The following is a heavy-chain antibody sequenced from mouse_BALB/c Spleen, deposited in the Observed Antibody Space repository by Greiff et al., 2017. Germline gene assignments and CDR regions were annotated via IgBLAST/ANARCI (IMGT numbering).Heavy chain of an antibody. CDR2: IDPANGNT. CDR3: ARREPFAY. J-gene: IGHJ1*01. D-gene: IGHD6-1*01. V-gene: IGHV14-3*02. Sequence: EVQLKESGAELVKPGASVKLSCTASGFNIKDTYMHWVKQRPEQGLEWIGRIDPANGNTKYDPKFQGKATITADTSSNTAYLQLSSLTSEDTAVYYCARREPFAYWGAGTTVTVSS. CDR1: GFNIKDTY.